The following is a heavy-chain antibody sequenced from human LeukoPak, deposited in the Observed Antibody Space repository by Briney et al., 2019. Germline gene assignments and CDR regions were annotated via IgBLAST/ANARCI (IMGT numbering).Heavy chain of an antibody. D-gene: IGHD1-1*01. CDR3: ARTTSGKAYFDL. J-gene: IGHJ2*01. V-gene: IGHV3-48*02. CDR1: GFTFSSFG. Sequence: QPGGSLRLSCAASGFTFSSFGMNWVRQPPGKGLEWVSYITSTSSTIYYADSVKGRFTISRDNAKNSLYLQMNSLRDEDTAVYFCARTTSGKAYFDLWGRGTLVTVSS. CDR2: ITSTSSTI.